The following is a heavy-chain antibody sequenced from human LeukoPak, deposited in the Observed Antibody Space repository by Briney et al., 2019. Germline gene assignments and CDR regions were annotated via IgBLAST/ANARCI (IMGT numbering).Heavy chain of an antibody. Sequence: PGGSLRLSCLASGYTFSNHVMYWVRQAPGKGLEYVSDLSSNGGSTNYADSVKGRFTISRDNSKNMLYLQMSSLRPDDTAVYYCVKGHYNTLGPFWAQGTLVTVSS. J-gene: IGHJ4*02. CDR2: LSSNGGST. CDR3: VKGHYNTLGPF. D-gene: IGHD1-1*01. CDR1: GYTFSNHV. V-gene: IGHV3-64D*09.